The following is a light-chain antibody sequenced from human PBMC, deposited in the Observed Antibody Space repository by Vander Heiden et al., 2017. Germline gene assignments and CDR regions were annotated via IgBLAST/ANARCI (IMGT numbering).Light chain of an antibody. CDR3: QQYVRSPVT. J-gene: IGKJ4*01. V-gene: IGKV3-20*01. CDR2: ATS. CDR1: QSVGSSY. Sequence: EIVLTQSPVTLSLSPGERATHSCRASQSVGSSYFAWYQHKPGQAPRLLIYATSRRATGVPDSFSGGGSGTDFTLTISRLESEDFAIYYCQQYVRSPVTFGGGTKVEIK.